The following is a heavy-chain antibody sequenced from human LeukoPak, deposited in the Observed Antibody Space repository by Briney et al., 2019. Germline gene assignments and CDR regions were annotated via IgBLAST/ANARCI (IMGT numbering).Heavy chain of an antibody. D-gene: IGHD3-22*01. J-gene: IGHJ4*02. V-gene: IGHV1-2*02. CDR3: ARDLKGTGQPYYYDSSGYYYLY. CDR2: INPNSGGT. CDR1: GYTFTGYY. Sequence: EASVKVSCKASGYTFTGYYMHWVRQAPGQGLEWMGWINPNSGGTNYAQKFQGRVTMTRDTSISTAYMELSRLRSDDTAVYYCARDLKGTGQPYYYDSSGYYYLYRGQGTLVTVSS.